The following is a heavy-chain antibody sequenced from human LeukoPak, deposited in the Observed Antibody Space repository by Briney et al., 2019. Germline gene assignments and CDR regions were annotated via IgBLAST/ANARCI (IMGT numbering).Heavy chain of an antibody. Sequence: PSETLSLTCAVYGGSFSGYYWSWIRQSPGKGLEWIGEINHSGSTNYNPSLKSRVTISVDTSKNQFSLKLSSVTAADTAVYYCARGMYGDYGRWRGRPFFFDYWGQGTLVTVSS. CDR3: ARGMYGDYGRWRGRPFFFDY. J-gene: IGHJ4*02. D-gene: IGHD4-17*01. V-gene: IGHV4-34*01. CDR2: INHSGST. CDR1: GGSFSGYY.